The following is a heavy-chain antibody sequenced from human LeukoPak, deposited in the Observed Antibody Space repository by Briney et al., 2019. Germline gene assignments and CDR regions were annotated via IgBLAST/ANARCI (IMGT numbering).Heavy chain of an antibody. V-gene: IGHV3-74*03. CDR1: GFSLSSYW. CDR2: IDIDGRII. Sequence: GGSLRLSCAASGFSLSSYWMHWVRQAPGKALVWVARIDIDGRIITHAESVKGRFTISRDNAKNTVYLQMNDTRDEDTATYYCVRGLGDYWGQGTLVTVSS. J-gene: IGHJ4*02. CDR3: VRGLGDY.